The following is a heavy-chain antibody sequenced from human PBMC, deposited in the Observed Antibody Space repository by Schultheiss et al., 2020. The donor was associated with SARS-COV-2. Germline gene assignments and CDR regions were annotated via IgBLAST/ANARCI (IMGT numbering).Heavy chain of an antibody. D-gene: IGHD2-2*01. CDR3: ARGIVVVPAARRYYYYMDV. V-gene: IGHV4-34*01. CDR1: GGSFSGYY. CDR2: INHSGST. J-gene: IGHJ6*03. Sequence: SETLSLTCAVYGGSFSGYYWSWIRQPPGKGLEWIGEINHSGSTNYNPSLKSRVTMSVDTSKNQFSLKLSSVTAADTAVYYCARGIVVVPAARRYYYYMDVWGKGTTVTVSS.